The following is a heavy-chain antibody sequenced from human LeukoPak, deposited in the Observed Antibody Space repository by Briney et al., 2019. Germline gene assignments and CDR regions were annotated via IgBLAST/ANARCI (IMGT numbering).Heavy chain of an antibody. D-gene: IGHD5-18*01. CDR2: IYSGGST. CDR1: GFTVSSNY. V-gene: IGHV3-53*01. Sequence: GGSLRLSCAASGFTVSSNYMSWVRQAPGKGLEWVSVIYSGGSTYYADSVKGRFTISRDNSKNTLYLQMNSLRAEDTAVYYCARDYYSYGFGVQYRTEHYFDYWGQGTLVTVSS. CDR3: ARDYYSYGFGVQYRTEHYFDY. J-gene: IGHJ4*02.